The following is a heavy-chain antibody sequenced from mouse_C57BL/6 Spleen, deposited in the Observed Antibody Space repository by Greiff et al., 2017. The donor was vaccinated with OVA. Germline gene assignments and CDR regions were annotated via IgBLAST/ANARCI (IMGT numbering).Heavy chain of an antibody. J-gene: IGHJ3*01. CDR3: ASEREFAY. CDR1: GYTFTDYY. CDR2: INPNNGGT. V-gene: IGHV1-26*01. Sequence: EVQLHQSGPELVKPGASVKISCKASGYTFTDYYMNWVKQSHGKSLEWIGDINPNNGGTSYNQKFKGKATLTVDKSSSTAYMELRSLTSEDSAVYYCASEREFAYWGQGTLVTVSA.